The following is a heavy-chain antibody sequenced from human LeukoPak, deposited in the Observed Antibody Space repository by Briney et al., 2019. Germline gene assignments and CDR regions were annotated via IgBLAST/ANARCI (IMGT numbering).Heavy chain of an antibody. CDR3: ARDRYDSSGYYPRPGDY. V-gene: IGHV1-69*05. CDR2: IIPIFGTA. CDR1: GGTFSSYA. Sequence: SVKVSCKASGGTFSSYAISWVRQAPGQGLEWMGRIIPIFGTANYAQKFQGRVTITTDESTSTAYMELSSLRSEDTAVNYCARDRYDSSGYYPRPGDYWGQGTLVTVSS. D-gene: IGHD3-22*01. J-gene: IGHJ4*02.